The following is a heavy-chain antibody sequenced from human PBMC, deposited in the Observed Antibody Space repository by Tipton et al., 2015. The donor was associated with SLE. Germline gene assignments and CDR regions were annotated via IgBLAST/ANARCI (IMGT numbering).Heavy chain of an antibody. D-gene: IGHD1-26*01. Sequence: TLSLTCTVSGVSISSGSYYWNWIRQPAGKGLEWIGRVYTAGSPYYNPSLESRATMSLDTPKNQFSLKLNSATAADTAVYYCAKADGVVGGQVPYWYFDLWGRGTLVSVSS. CDR2: VYTAGSP. J-gene: IGHJ2*01. V-gene: IGHV4-61*02. CDR3: AKADGVVGGQVPYWYFDL. CDR1: GVSISSGSYY.